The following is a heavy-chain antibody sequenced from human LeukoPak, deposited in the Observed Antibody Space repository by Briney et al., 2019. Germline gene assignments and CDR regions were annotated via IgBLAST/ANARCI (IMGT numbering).Heavy chain of an antibody. D-gene: IGHD3-10*01. Sequence: SETLSLTCTVSGGSISSYYWSWIRQPPGKGLEWIGYIYYSGSTNYNPSLKSRVTVSVDTSKNQFSLKLSSVTAADTAVYYCARVSSDPYGSGSYYFDYWGQGTLVPVSS. CDR3: ARVSSDPYGSGSYYFDY. CDR1: GGSISSYY. CDR2: IYYSGST. J-gene: IGHJ4*02. V-gene: IGHV4-59*01.